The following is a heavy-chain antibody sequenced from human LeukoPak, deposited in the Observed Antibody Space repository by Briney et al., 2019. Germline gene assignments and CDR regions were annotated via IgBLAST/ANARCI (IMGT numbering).Heavy chain of an antibody. CDR1: GGSINIDGYS. D-gene: IGHD3-22*01. V-gene: IGHV4-30-4*07. CDR3: ATRPPGMIGFDP. Sequence: SETLSLTCTVSGGSINIDGYSWNWIRQPPGKGLEWIGYIYNSGSTYSNPSLKSRLTMSVDTSKNQISLKLSSVTAADTAVYYCATRPPGMIGFDPWGQGTLVTVSS. CDR2: IYNSGST. J-gene: IGHJ5*02.